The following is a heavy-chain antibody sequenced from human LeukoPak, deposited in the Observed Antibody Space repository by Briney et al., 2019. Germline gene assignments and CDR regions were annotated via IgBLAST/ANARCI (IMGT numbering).Heavy chain of an antibody. CDR3: ARQISDYYYYYIDV. J-gene: IGHJ6*03. CDR1: GGSISSSHYY. D-gene: IGHD3-10*01. V-gene: IGHV4-39*01. CDR2: IYYSGTT. Sequence: SETLSLTSTLSGGSISSSHYYWGWIRRTPGKGLEWIGTIYYSGTTYYNPSLESRATISEDTSKNQFSLTLRSVTAADTAVYYCARQISDYYYYYIDVWGKGTTVTVSS.